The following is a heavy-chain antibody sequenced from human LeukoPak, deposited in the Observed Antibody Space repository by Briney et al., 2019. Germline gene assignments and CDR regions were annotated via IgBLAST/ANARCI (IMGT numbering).Heavy chain of an antibody. CDR1: GYTFTSYY. J-gene: IGHJ4*02. D-gene: IGHD3-22*01. CDR3: ARDHKPYYYDSSGYYLDY. V-gene: IGHV1-2*02. CDR2: INPNSGAT. Sequence: ASVKVSCKASGYTFTSYYLHWVRKAPGQGLEWMGWINPNSGATNYAQRFQGRVTVTRDTSISTAYMELSSLTSDDTAVYYCARDHKPYYYDSSGYYLDYWGQGTLVTVSS.